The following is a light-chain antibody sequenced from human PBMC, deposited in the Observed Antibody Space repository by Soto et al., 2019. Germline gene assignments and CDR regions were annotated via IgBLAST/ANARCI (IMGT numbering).Light chain of an antibody. CDR3: CSYLGATTYV. Sequence: QSALAQPASVSGSPGQSITISCSVTSSNIGGYNVVSWYQQHPGKAPKVIVYESIKRPSGVSDRFSGSTSGSTASLTSSGLQAEDEAEYYCCSYLGATTYVFGSGTKVTVL. J-gene: IGLJ1*01. V-gene: IGLV2-23*01. CDR1: SSNIGGYNV. CDR2: ESI.